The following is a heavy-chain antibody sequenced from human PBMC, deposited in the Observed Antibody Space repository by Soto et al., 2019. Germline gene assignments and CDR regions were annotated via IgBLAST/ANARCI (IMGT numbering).Heavy chain of an antibody. CDR1: GFTFSSYG. D-gene: IGHD3-16*01. CDR3: GGGHYFSDY. CDR2: ISNDGSNK. V-gene: IGHV3-30*03. Sequence: QVQLVESGGGVVQPGRSLRLSCAASGFTFSSYGMHWVRQAPGKGLEWVALISNDGSNKYYVDSVKGRFTISRDNSKNTLDLQMNSLRAEDTGVYYCGGGHYFSDYWGQGTLITVSS. J-gene: IGHJ4*02.